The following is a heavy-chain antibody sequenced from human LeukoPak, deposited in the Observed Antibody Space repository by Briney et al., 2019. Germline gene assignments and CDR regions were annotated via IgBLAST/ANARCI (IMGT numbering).Heavy chain of an antibody. J-gene: IGHJ5*02. CDR2: VHPNSGNT. V-gene: IGHV1-8*01. D-gene: IGHD1-14*01. CDR1: GYTFTSYD. Sequence: ASVTVTCKASGYTFTSYDINWVRQATGQGLEWMGWVHPNSGNTAYAQKFQGRVTMTRDTSISTAYMELSGLRSDDTAGYFCARGPRNDPWGQGTLVTVSS. CDR3: ARGPRNDP.